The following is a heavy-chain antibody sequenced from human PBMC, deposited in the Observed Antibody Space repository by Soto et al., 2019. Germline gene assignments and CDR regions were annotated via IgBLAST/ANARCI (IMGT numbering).Heavy chain of an antibody. D-gene: IGHD3-10*01. J-gene: IGHJ4*02. CDR3: ARCDGSATYCFFFAY. CDR2: IYSGGIT. CDR1: GFTVSNSY. Sequence: EVQVVESGGGLVQSGGSLTLSCAASGFTVSNSYMSWVRQAPGKGLEWVSAIYSGGITYYADSVKGRFTISRDNSRNTLYLQMNSLIAEDTAVYFCARCDGSATYCFFFAYWGQGTPVTVSS. V-gene: IGHV3-66*01.